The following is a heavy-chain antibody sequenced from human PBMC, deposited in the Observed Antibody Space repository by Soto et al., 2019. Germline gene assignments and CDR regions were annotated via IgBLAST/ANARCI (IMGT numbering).Heavy chain of an antibody. CDR3: AKERRYSFDAFDI. CDR1: GFTFNFFG. Sequence: HEQLVESGGGVVQAGRSLRLSCAASGFTFNFFGMHWVRQAPGKGLEWVAVISYDGREKYYADSVKGRFTMSRGNSKNMVYLEMSSLRPEDTSVYYCAKERRYSFDAFDIWGHGTMVTVSS. D-gene: IGHD5-12*01. J-gene: IGHJ3*02. V-gene: IGHV3-30*18. CDR2: ISYDGREK.